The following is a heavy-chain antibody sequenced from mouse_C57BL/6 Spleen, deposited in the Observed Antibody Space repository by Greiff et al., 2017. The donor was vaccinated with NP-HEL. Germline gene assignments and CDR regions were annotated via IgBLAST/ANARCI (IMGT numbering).Heavy chain of an antibody. V-gene: IGHV1-7*01. Sequence: QVQLQQPGAELAKPGASVKLSCKASGSTFTSSWMHWVKQRPGQGLEWIGYINPSSGFTKYNQKFKDKATLTADKPSSTAYMQLSSLTYEDSSVYYCARDEGNYPWFAYWGQGTLVTVSA. D-gene: IGHD2-1*01. J-gene: IGHJ3*01. CDR1: GSTFTSSW. CDR3: ARDEGNYPWFAY. CDR2: INPSSGFT.